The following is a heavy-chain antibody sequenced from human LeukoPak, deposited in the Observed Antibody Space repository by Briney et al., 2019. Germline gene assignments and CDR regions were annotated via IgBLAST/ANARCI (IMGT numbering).Heavy chain of an antibody. CDR1: GGSISSSSYY. V-gene: IGHV4-39*07. Sequence: SETLSLTCTVSGGSISSSSYYWGWIRQPPGKGLEWIGSIYYSGSTYYNPSLKSRVTISVDTSKNQFSLTLSSVTAADTAVYYCARQYVDILTGYHRGELYWYFDLWGRGTLVTVSS. D-gene: IGHD3-9*01. CDR2: IYYSGST. J-gene: IGHJ2*01. CDR3: ARQYVDILTGYHRGELYWYFDL.